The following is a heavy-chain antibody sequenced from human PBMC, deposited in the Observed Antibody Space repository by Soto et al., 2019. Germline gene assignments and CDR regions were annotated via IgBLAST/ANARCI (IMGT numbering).Heavy chain of an antibody. D-gene: IGHD1-26*01. CDR3: AGDDAVGLVDY. Sequence: QVQLVQSGAEVKKPGASVKVSCKASGYTFTSYGISWVRQAPGQGLEWMGWINPYNGNTKYAQKLQGRVTMTTDTSTSTAYMELRGLISDDTAVYYCAGDDAVGLVDYWGQGALVTVSS. CDR2: INPYNGNT. CDR1: GYTFTSYG. V-gene: IGHV1-18*01. J-gene: IGHJ4*02.